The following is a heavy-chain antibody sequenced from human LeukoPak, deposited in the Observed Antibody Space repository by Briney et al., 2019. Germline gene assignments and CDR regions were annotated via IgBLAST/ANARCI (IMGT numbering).Heavy chain of an antibody. CDR3: ARDGGGTVTTSY. D-gene: IGHD4-17*01. CDR2: ISYDGSNK. V-gene: IGHV3-30*14. J-gene: IGHJ4*02. CDR1: GFTFSSYA. Sequence: GGSLRLSCAASGFTFSSYAMHWVRQAPGKGLEWVAVISYDGSNKYYADSVKGRFTISRDNSKNTLYLQMNSLRAEDTAVYYCARDGGGTVTTSYWGQGTLVTVSS.